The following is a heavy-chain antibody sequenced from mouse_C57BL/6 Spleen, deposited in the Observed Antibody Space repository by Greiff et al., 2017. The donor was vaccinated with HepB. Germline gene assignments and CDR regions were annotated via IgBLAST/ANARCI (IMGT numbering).Heavy chain of an antibody. Sequence: EVKVVESGGGLVKPGGSLKLSCAASGFTFSDYGMHWVRQAPEKGLEWVAYISSGSSTIYYADTVKGRFTISRDNAKNTLFLQMTSLRSEDTAMYYCATDGSSDNWYFDVWGTGTTVTVSS. J-gene: IGHJ1*03. CDR2: ISSGSSTI. CDR3: ATDGSSDNWYFDV. D-gene: IGHD1-1*01. V-gene: IGHV5-17*01. CDR1: GFTFSDYG.